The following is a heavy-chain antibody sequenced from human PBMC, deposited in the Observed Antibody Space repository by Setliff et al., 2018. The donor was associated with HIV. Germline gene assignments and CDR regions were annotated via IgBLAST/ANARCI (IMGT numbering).Heavy chain of an antibody. CDR3: AREDPPADFHFWSGRLAD. CDR2: IYIDGST. J-gene: IGHJ4*02. CDR1: GFTVGSNY. V-gene: IGHV3-66*02. D-gene: IGHD3-3*02. Sequence: GGSLRLPCAASGFTVGSNYMSWVRQAPGKGLEWVSVIYIDGSTYYADSVRGRFTISRDNYKNTLYLQMKSLRAEDTAVYYCAREDPPADFHFWSGRLADWGQGSLVTVSS.